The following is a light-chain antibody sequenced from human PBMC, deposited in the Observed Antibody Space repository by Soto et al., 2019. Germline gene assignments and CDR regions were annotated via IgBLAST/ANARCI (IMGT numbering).Light chain of an antibody. CDR1: QSVSSSY. Sequence: EIVLTQSPGTLALSPGERATLSCRAIQSVSSSYLAWYQQKPGQAPRLLIYGASSRATGIPDRFSGSGSGTDFTLTISRLEPEDFATYYCQQYGSSPRTFGQGTRV. CDR3: QQYGSSPRT. J-gene: IGKJ1*01. V-gene: IGKV3-20*01. CDR2: GAS.